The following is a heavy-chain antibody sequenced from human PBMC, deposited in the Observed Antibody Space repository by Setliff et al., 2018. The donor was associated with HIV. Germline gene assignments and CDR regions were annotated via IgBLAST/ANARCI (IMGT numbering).Heavy chain of an antibody. V-gene: IGHV4-59*12. CDR1: GGSISSYY. J-gene: IGHJ4*02. D-gene: IGHD6-13*01. CDR3: ARGLSSPFATGL. CDR2: ISYSGST. Sequence: SETLSLTCTVSGGSISSYYWSWIRQPPGKGLEWIGYISYSGSTNHNPSLKSRVTISIDTSKNQFSLKLTSVTSADTAVYFCARGLSSPFATGLWGQGTLVTVSS.